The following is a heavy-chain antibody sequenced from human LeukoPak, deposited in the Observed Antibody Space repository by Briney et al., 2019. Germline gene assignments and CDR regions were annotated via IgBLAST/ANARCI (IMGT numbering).Heavy chain of an antibody. CDR3: ATKGSGYYYYGAFDI. J-gene: IGHJ3*02. CDR2: IYYSGST. D-gene: IGHD3-22*01. Sequence: PSETLSLTCTVSGGSISSSSYYWGWIRQPPGKGLEWIGSIYYSGSTYYDPSLKSRVTISVDTSKNQFSLKLSSVTAADTAVYYCATKGSGYYYYGAFDIWGQGTMVTVSS. CDR1: GGSISSSSYY. V-gene: IGHV4-39*07.